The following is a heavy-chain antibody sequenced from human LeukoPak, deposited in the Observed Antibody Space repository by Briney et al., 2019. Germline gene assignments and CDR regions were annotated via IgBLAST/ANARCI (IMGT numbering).Heavy chain of an antibody. J-gene: IGHJ4*02. CDR2: ISYDGSNK. V-gene: IGHV3-30-3*01. CDR1: GFTFSSYA. Sequence: PGGSLRLSCAASGFTFSSYAMHWVRQAPGKGLEWVAVISYDGSNKYYADSVKGQFTISRDNSKNTLYLQMNSLRAEDTAVYYCAKGQSYYDSSVGVDYFDYWGQGTLVTVSS. D-gene: IGHD3-22*01. CDR3: AKGQSYYDSSVGVDYFDY.